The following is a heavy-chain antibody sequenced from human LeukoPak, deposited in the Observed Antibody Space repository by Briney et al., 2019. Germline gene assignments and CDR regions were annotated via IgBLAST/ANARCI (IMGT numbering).Heavy chain of an antibody. CDR1: GYSFPTYW. Sequence: GESLKISCKGSGYSFPTYWFGWARQMPGKGLEWMGHIYSSDSATRYNPSFQGQVTISADKSINTAYLQWSTLKASDTAMYYCARQDGGSYQYYFDYWGQGTLVTVSS. CDR3: ARQDGGSYQYYFDY. CDR2: IYSSDSAT. D-gene: IGHD1-26*01. J-gene: IGHJ4*02. V-gene: IGHV5-51*01.